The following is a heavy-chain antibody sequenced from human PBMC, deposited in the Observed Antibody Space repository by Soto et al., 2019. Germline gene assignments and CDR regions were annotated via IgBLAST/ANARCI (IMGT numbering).Heavy chain of an antibody. Sequence: GSLRLSCAASGFAFSSYEMNWVRQAPGKGLEWVSYISSSAKTIYYADSVKVRFTISRDNAKSSLYLQMNSLRAEDAAVYYCARDRDSDTFFPYFYGMDVWGQGTTVTVSS. CDR2: ISSSAKTI. D-gene: IGHD3-16*01. CDR3: ARDRDSDTFFPYFYGMDV. J-gene: IGHJ6*02. V-gene: IGHV3-48*03. CDR1: GFAFSSYE.